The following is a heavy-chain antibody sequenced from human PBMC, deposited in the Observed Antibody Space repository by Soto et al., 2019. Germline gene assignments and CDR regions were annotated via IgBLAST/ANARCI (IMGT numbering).Heavy chain of an antibody. CDR1: GFTFGTYA. V-gene: IGHV3-23*01. D-gene: IGHD3-16*01. Sequence: GGSLRLSCAASGFTFGTYAMKWLRQAPGRGLECVSFISGSGRTTYYADSVKGRFTVSRDNSKNTMYLQMNSLRAEDTALYYCAKFRGPSYSYYYMDVWGKGTKVTVSS. J-gene: IGHJ6*03. CDR3: AKFRGPSYSYYYMDV. CDR2: ISGSGRTT.